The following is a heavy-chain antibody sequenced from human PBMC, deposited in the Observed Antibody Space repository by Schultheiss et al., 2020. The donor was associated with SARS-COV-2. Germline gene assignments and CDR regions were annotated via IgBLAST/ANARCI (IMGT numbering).Heavy chain of an antibody. Sequence: SGPTLVKPTQTLTLTCTFSGFSLSTSGMRVSWIRQPPGKALEWLAVIDWNDHKYYATSLKTRLTISKDTSKNQVVLTMTNMDPVDTATYYCARLLSSRSGWYYFDYWGQGTLVTVSS. CDR1: GFSLSTSGMR. CDR2: IDWNDHK. D-gene: IGHD6-19*01. CDR3: ARLLSSRSGWYYFDY. J-gene: IGHJ4*02. V-gene: IGHV2-70*01.